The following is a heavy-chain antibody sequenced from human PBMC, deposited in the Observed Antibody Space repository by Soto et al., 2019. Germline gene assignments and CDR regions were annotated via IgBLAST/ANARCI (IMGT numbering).Heavy chain of an antibody. Sequence: GGSLRLSCAASGFTFSSYVMGWVRQAPGKGLEWVSVISGTGDNTYYAESVRGRFTISRDNSKNMLYLQMNSLRAEDTALYYCAKDLRTGITPYFDYWGQGTLVTVSS. V-gene: IGHV3-23*01. CDR1: GFTFSSYV. CDR2: ISGTGDNT. D-gene: IGHD3-10*01. CDR3: AKDLRTGITPYFDY. J-gene: IGHJ4*02.